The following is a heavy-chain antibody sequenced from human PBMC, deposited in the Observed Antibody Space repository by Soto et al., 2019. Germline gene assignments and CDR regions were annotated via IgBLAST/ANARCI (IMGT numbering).Heavy chain of an antibody. Sequence: EVQLLKSGGGLVQPGGSLRLSCAASGFTFSSYAMSWVRQAPGKGLEWVSVISGSGDSTYYADSVRGRFTISRDNSKNTLYLQMNSLRAEDTAVYYCAKDRDGAAAGPTKFYGMDVWGQGTTVTVSS. CDR2: ISGSGDST. CDR3: AKDRDGAAAGPTKFYGMDV. V-gene: IGHV3-23*01. CDR1: GFTFSSYA. J-gene: IGHJ6*02. D-gene: IGHD6-13*01.